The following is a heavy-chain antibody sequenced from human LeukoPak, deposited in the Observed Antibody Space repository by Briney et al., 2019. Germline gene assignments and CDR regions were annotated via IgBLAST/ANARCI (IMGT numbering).Heavy chain of an antibody. D-gene: IGHD3-10*01. CDR2: IYYSGST. J-gene: IGHJ5*02. V-gene: IGHV4-30-4*07. CDR1: GGSISSGGYS. CDR3: ARERRYYGSGTLNWFDP. Sequence: SETLSLTCAVSGGSISSGGYSWSWIRQPPGKGLEWIGYIYYSGSTYYNPSLKSRVTISVDTSKNQFSLKLSSVTAADTAVYYCARERRYYGSGTLNWFDPWGHGTPVIVSS.